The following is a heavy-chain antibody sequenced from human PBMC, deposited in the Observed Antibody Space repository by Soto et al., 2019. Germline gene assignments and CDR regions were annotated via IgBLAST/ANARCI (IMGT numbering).Heavy chain of an antibody. Sequence: ASVKVSCKASGYTFTIYAMHWVRQAPGQRLEWMGWINAGNGNTKYSQKFQGRVTITRDTSASTAYMELSSLRSEDTAVYYCARDIPFIAAAGTPFDYWGQGTLVTVSS. CDR1: GYTFTIYA. J-gene: IGHJ4*02. CDR2: INAGNGNT. D-gene: IGHD6-13*01. V-gene: IGHV1-3*01. CDR3: ARDIPFIAAAGTPFDY.